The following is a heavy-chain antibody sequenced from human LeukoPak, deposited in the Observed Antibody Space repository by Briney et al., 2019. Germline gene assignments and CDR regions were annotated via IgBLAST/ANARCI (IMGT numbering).Heavy chain of an antibody. CDR2: IKYDGSEK. Sequence: PGGSLRLSCAASGFTFSSYWMSWVRQAPGKGLEWVANIKYDGSEKYYVDSIKGRFTISRDSAKNSLYLQMNSLRAEDTAVYYCAGLNRGCTYGCVYWGQGTLVTVSS. CDR3: AGLNRGCTYGCVY. CDR1: GFTFSSYW. D-gene: IGHD5-18*01. V-gene: IGHV3-7*01. J-gene: IGHJ4*02.